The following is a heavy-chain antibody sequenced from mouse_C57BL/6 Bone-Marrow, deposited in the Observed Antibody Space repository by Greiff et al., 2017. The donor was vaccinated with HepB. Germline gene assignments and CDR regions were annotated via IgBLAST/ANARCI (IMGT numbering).Heavy chain of an antibody. CDR3: ARSPYYYGTDY. J-gene: IGHJ2*01. D-gene: IGHD1-1*01. V-gene: IGHV1-19*01. Sequence: VQLQQSGPVLVKPGASVKMSCKASGYTFTDYYMNWEKQSHGKSLEWIGVINPYNGGTSYNQKFKGKATLTVDKSSSTAYMELNSLTSEDSAVYYCARSPYYYGTDYWGQGTTLTVSS. CDR2: INPYNGGT. CDR1: GYTFTDYY.